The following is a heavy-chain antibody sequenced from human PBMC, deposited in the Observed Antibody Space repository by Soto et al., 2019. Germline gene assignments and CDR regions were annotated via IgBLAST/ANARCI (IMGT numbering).Heavy chain of an antibody. CDR3: AKASKGYTGYDLDY. J-gene: IGHJ4*02. V-gene: IGHV3-23*01. Sequence: PGGSLRLSCAASGFSFSGYAMSWVRQAPGKGLKWVSAISGSGSSTYYSDSVRGRFTISRDNSKNTLYLQMNSLRAEDTAVYFCAKASKGYTGYDLDYWGQGTPVTVSS. CDR1: GFSFSGYA. CDR2: ISGSGSST. D-gene: IGHD5-12*01.